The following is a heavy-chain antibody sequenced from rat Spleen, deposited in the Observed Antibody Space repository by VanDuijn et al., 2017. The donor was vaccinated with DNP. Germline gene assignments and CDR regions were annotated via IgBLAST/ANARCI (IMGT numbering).Heavy chain of an antibody. V-gene: IGHV3-1*01. J-gene: IGHJ2*01. D-gene: IGHD1-4*01. CDR2: ISYSGST. CDR1: AYSITTNY. CDR3: ARSTPGIKGFYFDY. Sequence: EVQLQESGPGLVKPSQSLSLTCSVTAYSITTNYWGWIRKFPGNKMEWVGHISYSGSTSYNPSLKSRISITRDTSKNQFFLHLNSVTTEDTATYYCARSTPGIKGFYFDYWGQGVMVTVSS.